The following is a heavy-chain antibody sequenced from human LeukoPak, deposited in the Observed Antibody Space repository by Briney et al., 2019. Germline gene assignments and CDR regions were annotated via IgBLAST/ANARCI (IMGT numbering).Heavy chain of an antibody. CDR1: GFTFSDYY. V-gene: IGHV3-11*04. D-gene: IGHD3-22*01. CDR2: ISGSGSTI. Sequence: GGSLRLSCAASGFTFSDYYMTWIRQAPGKGLEWVSFISGSGSTIYYADSVKGRFTISRDNAKNTLYLQMNSLRAEDTAVYYCARATYYYDSSGYRAVYYFDYWGQGTLVTVSS. J-gene: IGHJ4*02. CDR3: ARATYYYDSSGYRAVYYFDY.